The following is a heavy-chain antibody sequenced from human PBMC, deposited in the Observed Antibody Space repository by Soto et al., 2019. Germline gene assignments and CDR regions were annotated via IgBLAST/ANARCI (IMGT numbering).Heavy chain of an antibody. V-gene: IGHV3-23*01. D-gene: IGHD3-10*01. CDR1: GFPFSSTD. CDR3: AKNSGWFNT. Sequence: EFQVLQSGGGLVQPGGSLTLSCAASGFPFSSTDMIWVRQAPGKGLEWVSTIDGSGGTTYYADSVKGRFTISRDNSINTVSLQMNSLRADDTALYFCAKNSGWFNTWGQGALVTVSS. J-gene: IGHJ5*02. CDR2: IDGSGGTT.